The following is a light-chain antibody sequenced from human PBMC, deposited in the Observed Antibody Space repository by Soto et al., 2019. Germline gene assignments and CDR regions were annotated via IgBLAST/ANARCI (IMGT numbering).Light chain of an antibody. V-gene: IGLV2-23*01. Sequence: QSVLTQPASVSGSPGQSITISCTGTSSDVGSYNLVSWYLQHPGKAPKLMIYEGSKRPSGISHRFSGSKSGNTASLIISGLQAEDEADYYCCSYVRSGAYAFGTGTKLTVL. CDR2: EGS. CDR3: CSYVRSGAYA. J-gene: IGLJ1*01. CDR1: SSDVGSYNL.